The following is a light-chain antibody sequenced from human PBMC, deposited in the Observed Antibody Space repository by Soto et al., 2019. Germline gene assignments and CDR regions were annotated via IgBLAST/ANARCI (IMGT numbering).Light chain of an antibody. Sequence: ETVMTQSPATLSVSPGERATLSCRASQSLNSSLAWYQQKPGQAPRLLIDGASDRATGIPDRFSGSGYGTEFTLSISSLQSEDFAVYYCQQYNTWPWTFGQGTKVDI. CDR1: QSLNSS. CDR3: QQYNTWPWT. CDR2: GAS. V-gene: IGKV3-15*01. J-gene: IGKJ1*01.